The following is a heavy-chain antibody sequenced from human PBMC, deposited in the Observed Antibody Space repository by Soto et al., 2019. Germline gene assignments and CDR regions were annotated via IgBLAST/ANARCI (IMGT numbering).Heavy chain of an antibody. Sequence: EVQLLESGGGLVQPGGSLRLSCAASGFTFSSYAMSWFRQAPGKGLEWVTTIGGSGGSTYYPDSVKGRFTISRDNSKNTLYLQMNSLRAEDTAVYYCANSKGYGSGPYWGQGTLVTVSS. CDR3: ANSKGYGSGPY. J-gene: IGHJ4*02. V-gene: IGHV3-23*01. D-gene: IGHD3-10*01. CDR2: IGGSGGST. CDR1: GFTFSSYA.